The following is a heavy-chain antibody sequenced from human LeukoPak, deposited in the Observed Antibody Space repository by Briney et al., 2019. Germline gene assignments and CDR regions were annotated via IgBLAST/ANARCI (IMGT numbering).Heavy chain of an antibody. Sequence: SETLSLTCAVSGCSISSDNWWCGVRPPPGKGLEWIGEIHHSGSTNYNPSLKGRVTISVDNSKNQFSLQVSCLTAEDTAVYYCWHSGYESGFDYWGQGTLVTVCS. V-gene: IGHV4-4*02. CDR3: WHSGYESGFDY. J-gene: IGHJ4*02. CDR2: IHHSGST. D-gene: IGHD5-12*01. CDR1: GCSISSDNW.